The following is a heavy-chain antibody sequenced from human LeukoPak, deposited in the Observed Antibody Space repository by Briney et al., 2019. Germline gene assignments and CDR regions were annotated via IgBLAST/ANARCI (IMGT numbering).Heavy chain of an antibody. CDR3: ARDHYYYMDV. J-gene: IGHJ6*03. Sequence: ASVKVPCKASGYTFTHFGVSWVRQAPGQGPEWMAWISGYNGNTNYAQKLQGRVTMTTDTSTSTAYMELRSLRSDDTAVYYCARDHYYYMDVWGKGTTVTISS. CDR1: GYTFTHFG. V-gene: IGHV1-18*01. CDR2: ISGYNGNT.